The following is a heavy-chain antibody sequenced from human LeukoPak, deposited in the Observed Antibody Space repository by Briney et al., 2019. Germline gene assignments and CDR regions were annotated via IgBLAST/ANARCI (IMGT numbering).Heavy chain of an antibody. J-gene: IGHJ4*02. V-gene: IGHV1-18*04. D-gene: IGHD2-2*01. CDR1: GYTFTSYG. CDR2: ISAYNSNT. Sequence: ASVKVSCKASGYTFTSYGISWVRQAPGQGLEWMGWISAYNSNTNYAQKLQGRVTMTTDTSTSTAYMELRSLRSDDTAVYYCARDRDIVVVPAGDYWGQGTLVTVSS. CDR3: ARDRDIVVVPAGDY.